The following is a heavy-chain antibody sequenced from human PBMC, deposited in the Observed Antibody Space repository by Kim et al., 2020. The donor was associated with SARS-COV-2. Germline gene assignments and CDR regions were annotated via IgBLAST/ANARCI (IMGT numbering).Heavy chain of an antibody. Sequence: ASVKVSCKASGYSFTSYSMHWLRQAPGERLECMGWINTGNGNTKYSEKLLGRVTITRDTSASTAYMELSSLRSEDTAVYYCARVGYDTATGRMGVFDSWGQGTLVTVSS. CDR2: INTGNGNT. V-gene: IGHV1-3*04. CDR1: GYSFTSYS. J-gene: IGHJ4*02. CDR3: ARVGYDTATGRMGVFDS. D-gene: IGHD3-9*01.